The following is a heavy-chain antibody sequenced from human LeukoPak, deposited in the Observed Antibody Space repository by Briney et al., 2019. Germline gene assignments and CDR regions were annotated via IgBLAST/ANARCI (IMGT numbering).Heavy chain of an antibody. V-gene: IGHV4-59*11. CDR3: ARGLGAVAGRIYDGFDM. CDR1: GGSISSHY. D-gene: IGHD6-13*01. CDR2: IYFSGST. J-gene: IGHJ3*02. Sequence: PSETLSLTCTVSGGSISSHYWSWIRQPPGKGLEWIGYIYFSGSTNYNPSLMSRVSISIDTPNNQFSLKLISVTAADTGVYYCARGLGAVAGRIYDGFDMWGQGTMVTVSS.